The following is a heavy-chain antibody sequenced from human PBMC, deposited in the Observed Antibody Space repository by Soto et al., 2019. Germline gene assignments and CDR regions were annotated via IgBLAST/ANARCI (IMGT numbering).Heavy chain of an antibody. CDR2: INSYNGNT. CDR1: GYTFTNYG. D-gene: IGHD3-3*01. Sequence: QVRLVQSGAEVKKPGASVKVSCKASGYTFTNYGITWVRQAPGQGLEWMGWINSYNGNTHYAQKLQGRVTMTTDTTTSTAYMELRSLRSDDTAVYYCARDIVTIFGVVIKDWGQGTLGTVSS. CDR3: ARDIVTIFGVVIKD. J-gene: IGHJ4*02. V-gene: IGHV1-18*01.